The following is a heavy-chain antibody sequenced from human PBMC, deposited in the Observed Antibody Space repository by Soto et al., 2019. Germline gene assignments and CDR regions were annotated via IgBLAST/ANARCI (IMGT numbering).Heavy chain of an antibody. CDR3: ARGVDAGVGV. D-gene: IGHD3-3*01. CDR1: GYTFTTYD. J-gene: IGHJ6*02. CDR2: MSPNSGAT. V-gene: IGHV1-8*01. Sequence: QGQLVQSGAEVTKPGASVKVSCRASGYTFTTYDINWVRQAPGQGLEWMGWMSPNSGATGYAQKFQGRVTMTRDTALSTAYKELSKLRPEDTGIYYLARGVDAGVGVRGQGTTGTRSS.